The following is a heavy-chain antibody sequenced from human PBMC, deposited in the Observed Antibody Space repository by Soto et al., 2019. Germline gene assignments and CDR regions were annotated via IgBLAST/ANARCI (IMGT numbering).Heavy chain of an antibody. CDR3: ARTYYDFNWFDP. J-gene: IGHJ5*02. D-gene: IGHD3-3*01. CDR2: INAGNGNT. Sequence: GASVKVSCKASGYTFTNYALHWVRQAPGQRLEWMGWINAGNGNTKYSQKFQGRVTITRDTSASTAYMELSSLRSEDTAVYYCARTYYDFNWFDPWGQGTLVTVSS. CDR1: GYTFTNYA. V-gene: IGHV1-3*01.